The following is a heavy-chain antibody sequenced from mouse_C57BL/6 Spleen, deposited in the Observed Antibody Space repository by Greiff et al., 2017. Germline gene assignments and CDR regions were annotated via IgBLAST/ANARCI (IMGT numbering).Heavy chain of an antibody. CDR3: ARKAYYGSSSYAMDY. V-gene: IGHV1-61*01. J-gene: IGHJ4*01. Sequence: QVQLQQPGAELVRPGSSVKLSCKASGYTFTSYWMDWVKQRPGQGLEWIGNIYPSDSETHYNQKFKDKATLTVDKSSSTAYMPLSSLTSEDSAVYYCARKAYYGSSSYAMDYWGQGTSVTVSS. CDR1: GYTFTSYW. D-gene: IGHD1-1*01. CDR2: IYPSDSET.